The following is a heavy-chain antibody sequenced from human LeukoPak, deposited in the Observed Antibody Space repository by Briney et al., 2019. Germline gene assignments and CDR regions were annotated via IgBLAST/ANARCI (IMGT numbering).Heavy chain of an antibody. J-gene: IGHJ5*02. CDR1: GGSFSGYY. CDR3: ARDSSGYYLFDP. Sequence: SETLSLTCAVYGGSFSGYYWSWIRQPPGKGLEWIGEINHSGSTNYNPSLKSRVTISVDTSKNQFSLKLSSVTAADTAVYYCARDSSGYYLFDPWGQGTLVTVSS. CDR2: INHSGST. D-gene: IGHD3-22*01. V-gene: IGHV4-34*01.